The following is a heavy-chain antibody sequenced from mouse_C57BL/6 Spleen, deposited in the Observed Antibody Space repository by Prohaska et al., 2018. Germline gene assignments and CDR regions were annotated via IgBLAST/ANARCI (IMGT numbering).Heavy chain of an antibody. J-gene: IGHJ1*03. CDR2: INTAGSAI. V-gene: IGHV11-2*01. CDR1: GFTFSGFW. D-gene: IGHD1-1*02. CDR3: MRYGSHRYFYV. Sequence: EVQLLETGGGLVQPGGSRGLSCEGSGFTFSGFWMSWVRQTPGKTLEWIGDINTAGSAINYAPSIKDRFTIFRDNDKSTLYLQMSNVRSEDTATYFCMRYGSHRYFYVGGTGTTVTVSS.